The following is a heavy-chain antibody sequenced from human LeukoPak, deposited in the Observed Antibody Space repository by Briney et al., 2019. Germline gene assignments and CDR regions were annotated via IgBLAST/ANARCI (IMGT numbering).Heavy chain of an antibody. Sequence: SETLSLTCTVSGGSISSYYWSWIRQPPGKGLEWIGYIYYSGSTNYNPSLKSRVTISVDTSKNQFSLMPSSVTAADTAVYYCMRASDYARDDDWGQGTLVTVSS. CDR2: IYYSGST. CDR3: MRASDYARDDD. D-gene: IGHD4-17*01. CDR1: GGSISSYY. J-gene: IGHJ4*02. V-gene: IGHV4-59*01.